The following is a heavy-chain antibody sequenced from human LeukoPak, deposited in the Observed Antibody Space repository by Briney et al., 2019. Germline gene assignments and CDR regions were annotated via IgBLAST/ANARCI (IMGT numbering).Heavy chain of an antibody. Sequence: EASVKVSCKASGNTFTSYDINWVRQATGQGLEWMGWMNPNSGNTGYAQKFQGRVTMTRNTSISTAYMELSSLRSEDTAVYYCARRGETGYSSSWYSAYYYYMDVWGKGTTVTVSS. CDR3: ARRGETGYSSSWYSAYYYYMDV. J-gene: IGHJ6*03. CDR1: GNTFTSYD. D-gene: IGHD6-13*01. V-gene: IGHV1-8*01. CDR2: MNPNSGNT.